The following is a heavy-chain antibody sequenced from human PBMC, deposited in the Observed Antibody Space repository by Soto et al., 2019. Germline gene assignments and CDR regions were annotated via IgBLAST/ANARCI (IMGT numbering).Heavy chain of an antibody. CDR1: GYSFTSYW. D-gene: IGHD3-9*01. Sequence: GEYLKISCKGSGYSFTSYWISWVRQMPGKGLEWMGRIDPSDSYTNYSPSFQGHVTISADKSISTAYLQWSSLKASDTAMYYCARHDILTGYSPPTGGYGMDVWGQGTTVTVSS. CDR3: ARHDILTGYSPPTGGYGMDV. J-gene: IGHJ6*02. V-gene: IGHV5-10-1*01. CDR2: IDPSDSYT.